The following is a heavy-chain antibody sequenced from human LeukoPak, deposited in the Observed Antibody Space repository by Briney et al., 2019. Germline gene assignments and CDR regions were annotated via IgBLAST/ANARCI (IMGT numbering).Heavy chain of an antibody. Sequence: PSETLSLTCTVSGGSISSSRYYWGWMRQAPGKGLEWSGSIYYSGSTYYNPSLKNRVTITVDTSKNQLSLKLSSVTAADTAVYYCARRGGSYYSDSWGQGTLVTVSS. CDR2: IYYSGST. V-gene: IGHV4-39*01. CDR1: GGSISSSRYY. J-gene: IGHJ4*02. D-gene: IGHD1-26*01. CDR3: ARRGGSYYSDS.